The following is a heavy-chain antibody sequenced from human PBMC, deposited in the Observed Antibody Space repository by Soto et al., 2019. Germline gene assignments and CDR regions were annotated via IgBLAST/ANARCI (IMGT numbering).Heavy chain of an antibody. D-gene: IGHD3-16*02. J-gene: IGHJ4*02. V-gene: IGHV1-69*08. Sequence: QVHLVQSGAELKQPGSSVTVSCKASGGTFNTYTFSWVRQVPGQGLEWMGSVLPILGSINYAPEFQGRLSIAADQSSTTVYMALSGLTSQDTATYYCGRIPRYSFPTSDPLDNWGQGTLVTVSS. CDR2: VLPILGSI. CDR1: GGTFNTYT. CDR3: GRIPRYSFPTSDPLDN.